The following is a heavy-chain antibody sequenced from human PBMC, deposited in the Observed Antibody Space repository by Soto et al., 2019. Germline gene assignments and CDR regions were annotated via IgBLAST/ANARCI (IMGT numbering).Heavy chain of an antibody. CDR1: GFTFSSYW. Sequence: GGSLRLSCAASGFTFSSYWMHWVRQAPGKGLVWVSRINSDGSSTSYADSVKGRFTISRDNAKNTLYLQMNRLRAEDTAVYYCARDLGGSYYIYGMDVWGQGTTVTVSS. CDR3: ARDLGGSYYIYGMDV. CDR2: INSDGSST. D-gene: IGHD1-26*01. J-gene: IGHJ6*02. V-gene: IGHV3-74*01.